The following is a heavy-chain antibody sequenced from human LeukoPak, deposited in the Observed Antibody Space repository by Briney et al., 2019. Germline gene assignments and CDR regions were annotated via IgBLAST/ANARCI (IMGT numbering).Heavy chain of an antibody. CDR3: TTDTVGGVYSSSWYVRDY. Sequence: GGSLRLSCAASGFTFSSYGMHWVRQAPGKGLEWVAVISYDGSNKYYADSVRGRFTISRDNSKNTLYLQMNSLKTEDTAVYYCTTDTVGGVYSSSWYVRDYWGQGTLVTVSS. D-gene: IGHD6-13*01. V-gene: IGHV3-30*03. J-gene: IGHJ4*02. CDR1: GFTFSSYG. CDR2: ISYDGSNK.